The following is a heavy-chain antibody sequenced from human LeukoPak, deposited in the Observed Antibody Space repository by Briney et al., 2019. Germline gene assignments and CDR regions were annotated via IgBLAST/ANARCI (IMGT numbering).Heavy chain of an antibody. CDR2: IAPSGSA. CDR3: ARHLATTVTRGYSCQPMDV. J-gene: IGHJ6*03. V-gene: IGHV4-4*09. CDR1: GASISTYY. D-gene: IGHD4-17*01. Sequence: PSETLSLTCTASGASISTYYWSWIRQPPGEGLEWIAYIAPSGSAVYNPSLNSRLTVSVDTSKNQFSLKLNSVTAADTAVYYCARHLATTVTRGYSCQPMDVWGKGTTVSVSS.